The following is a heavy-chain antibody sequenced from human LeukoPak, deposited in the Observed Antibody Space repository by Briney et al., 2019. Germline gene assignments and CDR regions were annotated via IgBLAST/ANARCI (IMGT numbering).Heavy chain of an antibody. CDR3: ARGFDSSGYFLGFDY. Sequence: GGSLRLSCAASGFTVSSNYMSWVRQAPGKGLEWVSIIYSGGSTYYADSVKGRFTISKDTSKNTLYLQMNTLRDEDTAVYYCARGFDSSGYFLGFDYWGQGTLVTVSS. CDR1: GFTVSSNY. CDR2: IYSGGST. J-gene: IGHJ4*02. V-gene: IGHV3-53*01. D-gene: IGHD3-22*01.